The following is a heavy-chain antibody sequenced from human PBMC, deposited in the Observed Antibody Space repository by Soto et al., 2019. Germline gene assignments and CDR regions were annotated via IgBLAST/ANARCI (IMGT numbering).Heavy chain of an antibody. Sequence: GGSLRLSCVASGFTFGSDGMHWVRQAPGKGLEWVAVISYDETKEHYVDSVKGRFTISRDNSKNTLNLQMNSLRAEDTAVYYCARSRSNWLASDSWGQGILVSVSS. V-gene: IGHV3-30*03. D-gene: IGHD6-19*01. CDR3: ARSRSNWLASDS. CDR2: ISYDETKE. J-gene: IGHJ4*02. CDR1: GFTFGSDG.